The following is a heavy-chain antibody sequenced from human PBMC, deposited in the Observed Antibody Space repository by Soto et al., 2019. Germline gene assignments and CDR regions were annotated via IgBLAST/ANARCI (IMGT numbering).Heavy chain of an antibody. J-gene: IGHJ4*02. Sequence: GGSLRLSCAASGFTFSSYSMNWVRQAPGKGLEWVSSISSSSSYIYYADSVKGRFTISRDNAKNSLYLQMNSLRAEDTAVYYCAREQSDSSGYYFDYWGQGTLVTVSS. CDR3: AREQSDSSGYYFDY. D-gene: IGHD3-22*01. CDR1: GFTFSSYS. V-gene: IGHV3-21*01. CDR2: ISSSSSYI.